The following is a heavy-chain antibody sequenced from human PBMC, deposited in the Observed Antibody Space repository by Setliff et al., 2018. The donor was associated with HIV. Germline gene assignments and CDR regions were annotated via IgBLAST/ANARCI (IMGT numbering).Heavy chain of an antibody. CDR1: GGSIRSSGYY. D-gene: IGHD3-10*01. Sequence: SETLSLTCSVSGGSIRSSGYYWGWIRQPPGKGLEWIGSIYYSGSTYYNPSLKSRVTISVDTSKNQFSLKLSSVTAADTAVYYCARRGSGFFHYYYYMDVWGKGTTVTVSS. CDR3: ARRGSGFFHYYYYMDV. J-gene: IGHJ6*03. V-gene: IGHV4-39*07. CDR2: IYYSGST.